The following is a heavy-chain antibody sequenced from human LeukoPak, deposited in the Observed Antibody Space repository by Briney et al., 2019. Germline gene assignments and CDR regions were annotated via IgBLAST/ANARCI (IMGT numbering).Heavy chain of an antibody. CDR3: ARLRSGMDV. Sequence: SETLSLTCTVSGGSISSGGYYWTWIRQPPGKGLEWIANVYNSGSTNYNPSLKSRVTISVDMFKNQFSLKLTSVTAADTAVYYCARLRSGMDVWGQGTTVTVSS. CDR2: VYNSGST. J-gene: IGHJ6*02. CDR1: GGSISSGGYY. V-gene: IGHV4-61*08.